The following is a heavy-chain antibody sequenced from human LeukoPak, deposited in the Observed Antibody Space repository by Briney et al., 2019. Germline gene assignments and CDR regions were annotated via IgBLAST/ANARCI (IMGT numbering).Heavy chain of an antibody. Sequence: PSETLSLTCAVSGGSISSGGYSWSWIRQPPGKGLEWIGYIYHSGSTYYNPSLKSRVTISVDRSKNQFSLKLSSVTAADTAVYYCARDRLWSGYTPSYYYYGMDVWGQGTTVTVSS. CDR2: IYHSGST. D-gene: IGHD3-3*01. CDR1: GGSISSGGYS. CDR3: ARDRLWSGYTPSYYYYGMDV. V-gene: IGHV4-30-2*01. J-gene: IGHJ6*02.